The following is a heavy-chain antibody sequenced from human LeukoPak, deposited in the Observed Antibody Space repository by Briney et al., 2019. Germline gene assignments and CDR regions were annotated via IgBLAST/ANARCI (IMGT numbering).Heavy chain of an antibody. CDR3: ATVSSSRKISRTYYNWFDP. Sequence: ASVKVSCKVSGYTLTELSMHWVRQAPGKGLEWMGGFDPEDGETIYAQKFQGRVTMTEDTSTDTAYMELSSLRSEDTAVYYCATVSSSRKISRTYYNWFDPWGQGTLVTVSS. V-gene: IGHV1-24*01. CDR1: GYTLTELS. J-gene: IGHJ5*02. CDR2: FDPEDGET. D-gene: IGHD6-6*01.